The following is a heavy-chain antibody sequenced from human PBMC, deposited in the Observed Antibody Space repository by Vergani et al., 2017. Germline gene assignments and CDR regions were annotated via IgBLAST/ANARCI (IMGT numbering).Heavy chain of an antibody. CDR3: ARDLRLLYNRFDP. CDR1: GFTFNQYV. D-gene: IGHD1-14*01. V-gene: IGHV3-33*01. Sequence: QVQLVESGGGVVQPGRSLRLSCAASGFTFNQYVMHWVRQAPGEGLEWVAVTWYDGNNKQYADSVKGRFTISRDNSKSTMYLQMNSLRDEDTGVYYCARDLRLLYNRFDPWGQGTLVTVPS. J-gene: IGHJ5*02. CDR2: TWYDGNNK.